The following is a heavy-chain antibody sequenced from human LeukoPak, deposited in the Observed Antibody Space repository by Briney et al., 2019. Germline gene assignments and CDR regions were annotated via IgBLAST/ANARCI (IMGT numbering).Heavy chain of an antibody. CDR3: TTGPLWFGELRYFDY. CDR2: IKSKTDGGTT. D-gene: IGHD3-10*01. J-gene: IGHJ4*02. CDR1: GFTFSNAW. V-gene: IGHV3-15*01. Sequence: GGSLRLSCAASGFTFSNAWMSWVRQAPGKGLEWVGRIKSKTDGGTTDYAAPVKGRFTISRDDSKNTLYLRMNSLKTEDTAVYCCTTGPLWFGELRYFDYWGQGTLVTVSS.